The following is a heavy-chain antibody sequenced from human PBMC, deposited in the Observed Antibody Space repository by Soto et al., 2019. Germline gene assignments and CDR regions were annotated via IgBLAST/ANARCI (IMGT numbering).Heavy chain of an antibody. CDR2: IYYSGST. V-gene: IGHV4-39*01. CDR1: GGSISSCSYY. J-gene: IGHJ6*03. CDR3: ARAYSSSSYYYYYYMDV. D-gene: IGHD6-6*01. Sequence: SETLSLTCTVSGGSISSCSYYWGWIRQPPGKGLEWIGSIYYSGSTYYNPSLKSRVTISVDTSKNQFSLKLSSVTAADTAVYYCARAYSSSSYYYYYYMDVWGKGTTVTVSS.